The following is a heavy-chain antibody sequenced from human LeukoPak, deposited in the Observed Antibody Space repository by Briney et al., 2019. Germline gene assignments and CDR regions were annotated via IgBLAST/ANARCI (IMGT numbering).Heavy chain of an antibody. CDR3: ARDIRPRVESFDY. J-gene: IGHJ4*02. D-gene: IGHD3-3*01. V-gene: IGHV1-2*02. CDR1: GYTFTGYY. CDR2: INPNSGGT. Sequence: ASVKVSCKASGYTFTGYYMHWVRQAPGQGLEWMGWINPNSGGTNYAQKFQGRVTMTRDTSINTAYMELSRVRSDDMAVYYCARDIRPRVESFDYWGQGTLVTVSS.